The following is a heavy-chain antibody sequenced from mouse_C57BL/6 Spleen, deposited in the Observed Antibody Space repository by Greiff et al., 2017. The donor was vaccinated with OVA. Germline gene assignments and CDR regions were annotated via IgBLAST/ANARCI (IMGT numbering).Heavy chain of an antibody. CDR3: ARGGDYYGSSPFAY. CDR1: GFTFSSYA. D-gene: IGHD1-1*01. J-gene: IGHJ3*01. CDR2: ISDGGSYT. V-gene: IGHV5-4*03. Sequence: DVKLQESGGGLVKPGGSLKLSCAASGFTFSSYAMSWVRQTPEKRLEWVATISDGGSYTYYPDNVKGRFTISRDNAKNNLYLQMSHLKSEDTAMYYCARGGDYYGSSPFAYWGQGTLVTVSA.